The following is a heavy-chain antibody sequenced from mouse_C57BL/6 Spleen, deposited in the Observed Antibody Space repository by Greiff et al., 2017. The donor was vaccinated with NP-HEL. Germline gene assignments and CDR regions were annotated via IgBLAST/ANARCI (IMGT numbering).Heavy chain of an antibody. D-gene: IGHD2-4*01. CDR3: ARWGLRNYYAMDY. J-gene: IGHJ4*01. V-gene: IGHV1-4*01. CDR1: GYTFTSYT. CDR2: INPSSGYT. Sequence: QVQLKESGAELARPGASVKMSCKASGYTFTSYTMHWVKQRPGQGLEWIGYINPSSGYTKYNQKFKDKATLTADKSSRTSYMQLSSLTSEDSAVYYCARWGLRNYYAMDYWGQGTSVTVSS.